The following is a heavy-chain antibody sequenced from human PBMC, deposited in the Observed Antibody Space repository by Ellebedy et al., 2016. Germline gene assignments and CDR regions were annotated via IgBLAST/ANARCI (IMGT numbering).Heavy chain of an antibody. CDR2: INHSGST. CDR1: GGSFSGYY. V-gene: IGHV4-34*01. Sequence: SETLSLTCAVYGGSFSGYYWSWIRQPPGKGLEWIGEINHSGSTNYNPSLKSRVTISVDTSKNQFSLKVSSVTAADTAVYYCARSNWFDPWGQGTLVTVSS. J-gene: IGHJ5*02. CDR3: ARSNWFDP.